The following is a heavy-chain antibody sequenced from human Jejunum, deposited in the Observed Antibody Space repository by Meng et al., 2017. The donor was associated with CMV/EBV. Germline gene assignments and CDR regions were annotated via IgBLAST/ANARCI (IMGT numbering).Heavy chain of an antibody. CDR1: FSHYS. Sequence: FSHYSMNWVRQAPGKGLEWVSYISAGSSTIHYADSVKGRFTISRDNAKDSLSLQMNSLRAEDTALYYCARLYDFWSGSTSNTFDMWGQGTMGTVSS. CDR2: ISAGSSTI. J-gene: IGHJ3*02. D-gene: IGHD3-3*01. CDR3: ARLYDFWSGSTSNTFDM. V-gene: IGHV3-48*04.